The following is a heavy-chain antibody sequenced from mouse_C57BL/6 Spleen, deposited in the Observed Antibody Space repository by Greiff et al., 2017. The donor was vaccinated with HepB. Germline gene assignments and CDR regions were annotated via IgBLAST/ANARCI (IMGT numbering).Heavy chain of an antibody. J-gene: IGHJ1*03. CDR2: IWSGGST. CDR3: ARNWGTTVVAPYWYFDV. V-gene: IGHV2-2*01. Sequence: QVQLKESGPGLVQPSQSLSITCTVSGFSLTSYGVHWVRQSPGKGLEWLGVIWSGGSTDYNAAFISRLSISKDNSKSQVFFKMNSLQADDTAIYYCARNWGTTVVAPYWYFDVWGTGTTVTVSS. CDR1: GFSLTSYG. D-gene: IGHD1-1*01.